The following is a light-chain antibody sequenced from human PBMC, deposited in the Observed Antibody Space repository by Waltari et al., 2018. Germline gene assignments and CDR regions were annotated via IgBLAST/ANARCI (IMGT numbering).Light chain of an antibody. CDR1: GRSFGGSYY. V-gene: IGLV2-11*01. CDR3: CSYAGTYTWL. CDR2: DVS. J-gene: IGLJ3*02. Sequence: QSALTQPRSVSGSPGQSVTIPCHGTGRSFGGSYYVPRYQQLPGKAPTVVIYDVSRRPSGVPDRFTGSRSGNTATLTISGLQAEDEADYHCCSYAGTYTWLFGGGTKLTVL.